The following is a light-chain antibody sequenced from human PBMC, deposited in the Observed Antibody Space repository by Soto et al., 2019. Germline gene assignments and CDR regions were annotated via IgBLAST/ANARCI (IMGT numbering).Light chain of an antibody. CDR3: SSYARSNSLV. CDR2: DVS. CDR1: SSDVGGYDY. Sequence: QSALTQPASVSGSPGQSITISCTGTSSDVGGYDYVSWYQQHPDKAPKLMIYDVSNRPSGVSHRFSGSKSGNTASLTISGLQAEDEADYYCSSYARSNSLVFGGGTKLTVL. J-gene: IGLJ2*01. V-gene: IGLV2-14*03.